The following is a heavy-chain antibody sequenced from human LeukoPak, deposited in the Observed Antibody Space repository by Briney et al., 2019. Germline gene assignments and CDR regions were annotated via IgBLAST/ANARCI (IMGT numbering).Heavy chain of an antibody. D-gene: IGHD6-19*01. J-gene: IGHJ5*02. Sequence: SETLSLTCTVSGGSISSGGYYWSWIRQHPGKGLEWIGYIYHSGSTYYNPSLKSRVTISVDTSKNQFSLKLSSVTAADTAVYYCARDLAVAADKAGWFDPWGQGTLVTVSS. CDR3: ARDLAVAADKAGWFDP. V-gene: IGHV4-31*03. CDR2: IYHSGST. CDR1: GGSISSGGYY.